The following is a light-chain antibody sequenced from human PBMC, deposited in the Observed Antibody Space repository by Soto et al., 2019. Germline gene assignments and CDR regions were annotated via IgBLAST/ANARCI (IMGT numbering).Light chain of an antibody. CDR3: QQRFDWPLT. Sequence: EIVLTQSPATLSLSPGERVTLSCRASQSVNYYLAWYQQKPGQAPRLLIYDTPNRATGIPARFSGSGSGSDFTLTISSLEPEDFAVYYCQQRFDWPLTFGGGTKVEIK. V-gene: IGKV3-11*01. J-gene: IGKJ4*01. CDR2: DTP. CDR1: QSVNYY.